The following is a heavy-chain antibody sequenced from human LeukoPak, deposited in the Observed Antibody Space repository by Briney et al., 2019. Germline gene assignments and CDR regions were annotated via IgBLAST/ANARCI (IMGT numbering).Heavy chain of an antibody. J-gene: IGHJ4*02. D-gene: IGHD3-10*01. V-gene: IGHV3-53*01. CDR2: IYSGGAT. CDR3: ARVPGAYGSGTYYV. CDR1: GLSFSINY. Sequence: GGSLRLSCAASGLSFSINYMSWVRQAPGQGLEWVSVIYSGGATDYVDSVKGRFTITRDNSKNTLFLQMNSLRAEDTAVYYCARVPGAYGSGTYYVWGQGTRVTVSS.